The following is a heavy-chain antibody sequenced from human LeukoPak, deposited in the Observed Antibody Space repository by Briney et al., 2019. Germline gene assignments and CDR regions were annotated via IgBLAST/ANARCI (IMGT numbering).Heavy chain of an antibody. V-gene: IGHV3-21*01. Sequence: SGGSLRLSCAASGFTFSSYSMNWVRQAPGKGLEWVSSISSSSSYIYYADSVKGRFTISRDNAKNSLYLQMNSLRAEDTAVYYCARYRVAAAGTSDAFDIWGQGTMVTVSS. D-gene: IGHD6-13*01. J-gene: IGHJ3*02. CDR3: ARYRVAAAGTSDAFDI. CDR1: GFTFSSYS. CDR2: ISSSSSYI.